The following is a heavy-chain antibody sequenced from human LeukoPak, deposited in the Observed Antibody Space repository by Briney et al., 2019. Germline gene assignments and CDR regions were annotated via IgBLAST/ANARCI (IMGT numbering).Heavy chain of an antibody. D-gene: IGHD5-12*01. Sequence: GGSLRLSCAASEFTFSTYSMNWVRQAPGKGLEWVSSISSSSSYIYYADSVKGRFTISRDNEKNSLYLQMNSLRAEDTAVYYCARDPGVAYFAMDVWGQGTTVTVSS. CDR1: EFTFSTYS. CDR2: ISSSSSYI. J-gene: IGHJ6*02. CDR3: ARDPGVAYFAMDV. V-gene: IGHV3-21*01.